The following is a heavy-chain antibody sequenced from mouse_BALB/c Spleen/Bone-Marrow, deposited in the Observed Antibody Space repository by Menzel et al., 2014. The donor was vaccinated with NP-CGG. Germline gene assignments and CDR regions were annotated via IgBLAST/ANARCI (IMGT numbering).Heavy chain of an antibody. CDR2: ILPGSGTT. D-gene: IGHD2-4*01. J-gene: IGHJ3*01. CDR3: ARLITTGGFAY. Sequence: QVQLQQSGAELMKPGASVKISCKATGYTFSTYWIEWVKQRPGHGLVWIGEILPGSGTTNYNEKFKGKATFTADTSSNTAYMQLSSLTSEDSAVYYCARLITTGGFAYWGQGTLVTVSA. V-gene: IGHV1-9*01. CDR1: GYTFSTYW.